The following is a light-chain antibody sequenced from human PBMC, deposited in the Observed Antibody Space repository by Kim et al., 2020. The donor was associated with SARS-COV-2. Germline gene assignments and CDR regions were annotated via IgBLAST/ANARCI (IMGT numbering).Light chain of an antibody. CDR2: GKN. Sequence: SSELTQDPAVSVALGQTVRITCQGDSLRSYYASWYQQKPGQAPVLVIYGKNNRPSGNPDRFSGSSSGNTASLTITGAQAEDEADYYCNSRDSSGNWVFGGGTQLTVL. J-gene: IGLJ3*02. CDR1: SLRSYY. V-gene: IGLV3-19*01. CDR3: NSRDSSGNWV.